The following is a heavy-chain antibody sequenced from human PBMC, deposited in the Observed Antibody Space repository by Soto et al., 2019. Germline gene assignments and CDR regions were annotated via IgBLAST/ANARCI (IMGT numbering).Heavy chain of an antibody. CDR3: ARVGIAAAGYYYYYMDV. D-gene: IGHD6-13*01. CDR2: IYYSGST. J-gene: IGHJ6*03. CDR1: GGSISSYY. V-gene: IGHV4-59*01. Sequence: SETLSLTCTVSGGSISSYYWSWIRQPPGKGLEWIGYIYYSGSTNYNPSLKSRVTISVDTSKNQFSLKLSSVTAADTAVYYCARVGIAAAGYYYYYMDVWGKGTTVTVSS.